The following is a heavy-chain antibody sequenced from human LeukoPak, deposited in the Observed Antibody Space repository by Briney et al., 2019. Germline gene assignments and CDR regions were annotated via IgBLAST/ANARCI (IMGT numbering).Heavy chain of an antibody. V-gene: IGHV4-30-2*01. CDR2: IYHSGST. D-gene: IGHD3-3*01. CDR3: ARVLLFWSEGHNWFDP. J-gene: IGHJ5*02. CDR1: GGSISSGGYY. Sequence: SQTLSLTCTVSGGSISSGGYYWSWIRQPPGKGLEWIGYIYHSGSTYYNPSLKSRVTISADRSKNQFSLKLSSVTAADTAVYYCARVLLFWSEGHNWFDPWGQGTLVTVSS.